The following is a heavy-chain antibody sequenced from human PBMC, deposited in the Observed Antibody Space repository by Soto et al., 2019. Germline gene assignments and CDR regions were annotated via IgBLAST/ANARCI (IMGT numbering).Heavy chain of an antibody. CDR2: IWYDGSNK. CDR1: GFTFSSYG. J-gene: IGHJ6*02. D-gene: IGHD6-13*01. Sequence: QVQLVESGGGVVQPGRSLRLSCAASGFTFSSYGMHWVRQAPGKGLEWVAVIWYDGSNKYYADSVKGRFTISRDNSKNTLYLQMNSLRTEDTAVYYCARDRMAAAGSPYYYGMDVWGQGTTVTVSS. V-gene: IGHV3-33*01. CDR3: ARDRMAAAGSPYYYGMDV.